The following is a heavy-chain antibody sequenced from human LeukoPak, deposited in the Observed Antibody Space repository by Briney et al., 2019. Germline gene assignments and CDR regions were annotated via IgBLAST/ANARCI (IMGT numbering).Heavy chain of an antibody. CDR2: INPSGGST. D-gene: IGHD2-21*01. Sequence: ASVKVSCKASGYNFISYYMHWVRQAPGQGLEWMGIINPSGGSTSYAQKFQDRVTMTRDTSKSTVYMELSSLKSEDTAVYYCAREDVVIVNAVRYYYYGMDVWGQGTTVTVSS. J-gene: IGHJ6*02. V-gene: IGHV1-46*01. CDR3: AREDVVIVNAVRYYYYGMDV. CDR1: GYNFISYY.